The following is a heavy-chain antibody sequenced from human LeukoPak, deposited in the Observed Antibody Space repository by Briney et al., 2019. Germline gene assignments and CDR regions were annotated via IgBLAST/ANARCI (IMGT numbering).Heavy chain of an antibody. D-gene: IGHD3-22*01. Sequence: GGSLRLSCAASGFTFSNYPMHWFRQAPGKGLEWVAAISYEGNNKYEADSVKGRFTISRDNSKNMLYLQMNSLRAEDTALYYCARIRSGYYSDYWGQGTLVTVSS. CDR3: ARIRSGYYSDY. CDR1: GFTFSNYP. CDR2: ISYEGNNK. J-gene: IGHJ4*02. V-gene: IGHV3-30-3*01.